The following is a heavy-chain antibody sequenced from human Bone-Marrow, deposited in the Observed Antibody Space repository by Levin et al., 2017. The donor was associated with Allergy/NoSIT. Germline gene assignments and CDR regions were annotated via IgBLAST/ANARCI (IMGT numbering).Heavy chain of an antibody. CDR1: GFTFSSYA. Sequence: GGSLRLSCAASGFTFSSYAMSWVRQAPGKGLEWVSAISGSGGSTYYADSVKGRFTISRDNSKNTLYLQMNSLRAEDTAVYYCAKIVHPGRRITIFPMSWFDPWGQGTLVTVSS. CDR3: AKIVHPGRRITIFPMSWFDP. J-gene: IGHJ5*02. V-gene: IGHV3-23*01. CDR2: ISGSGGST. D-gene: IGHD3-9*01.